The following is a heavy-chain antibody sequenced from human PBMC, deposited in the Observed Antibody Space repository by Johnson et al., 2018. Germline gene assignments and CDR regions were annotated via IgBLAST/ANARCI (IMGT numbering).Heavy chain of an antibody. Sequence: VQLVESGGGLVQPGESLRLACAASGFDFNYYPMSWVRQATGKGREWVSAISGGDDRKYYGDSVKGRFTISRDKSKRTLYLQMKSLRVDDTAVYYCAKQESGWLYFDSWGQGIPVTVSS. CDR3: AKQESGWLYFDS. J-gene: IGHJ4*02. CDR2: ISGGDDRK. CDR1: GFDFNYYP. D-gene: IGHD6-19*01. V-gene: IGHV3-23*04.